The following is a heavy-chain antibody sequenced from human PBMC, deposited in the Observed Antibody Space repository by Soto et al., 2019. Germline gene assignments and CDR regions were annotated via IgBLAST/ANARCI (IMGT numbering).Heavy chain of an antibody. D-gene: IGHD4-17*01. Sequence: QVQLQESGPGLVRPSETLSLTCTVSGGSISSYYWSWIRQPPGKGLEWIGYIYYSGSANYNPSLKSRVTTSADTSKNQFSLKLSSATAADTAVYYCARNYGGNVDYWGQGTLVTVSS. CDR2: IYYSGSA. CDR3: ARNYGGNVDY. V-gene: IGHV4-59*08. J-gene: IGHJ4*02. CDR1: GGSISSYY.